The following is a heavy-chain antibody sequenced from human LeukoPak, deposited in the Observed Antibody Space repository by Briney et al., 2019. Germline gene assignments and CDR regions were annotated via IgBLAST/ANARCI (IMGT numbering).Heavy chain of an antibody. CDR3: ARVGYDFWSGSLFDAFDI. Sequence: GASVKVSCKASGYTFTSYGISGVRQAPGQGLEWMGWNSAYNGNTNYAQKLQGRVTMTTDTSTSTAYMELRSLRSDDTAVYYCARVGYDFWSGSLFDAFDIWGQGTMVTVSS. V-gene: IGHV1-18*01. D-gene: IGHD3-3*01. J-gene: IGHJ3*02. CDR1: GYTFTSYG. CDR2: NSAYNGNT.